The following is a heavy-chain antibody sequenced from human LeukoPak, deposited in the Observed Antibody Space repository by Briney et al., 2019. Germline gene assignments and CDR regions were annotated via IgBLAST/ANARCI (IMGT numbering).Heavy chain of an antibody. CDR1: GGSISTSNYY. V-gene: IGHV4-39*07. D-gene: IGHD4-17*01. Sequence: SETLSLTCTVSGGSISTSNYYWGWIRQPPGKGLEWIGNIFYSGSTYYSPSLKSRVTISVDTSKNQFSLKLSSVTAADTAVYYCARGDSASGDSIDYWGQGTLVTVSS. CDR2: IFYSGST. CDR3: ARGDSASGDSIDY. J-gene: IGHJ4*02.